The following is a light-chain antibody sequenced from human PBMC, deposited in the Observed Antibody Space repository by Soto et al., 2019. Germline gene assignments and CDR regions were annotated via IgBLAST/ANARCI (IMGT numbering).Light chain of an antibody. CDR1: SSDVGAFNY. J-gene: IGLJ1*01. CDR2: EVG. V-gene: IGLV2-14*01. CDR3: CSYASGSIYV. Sequence: QSVLTQPASVSVSPGQSITISCTGTSSDVGAFNYVSWYLQYPGKAPKLMIYEVGNRPSGVSNRFSGSKSGNTASLTISGLQAEDEADYYCCSYASGSIYVFGTGTKLTVL.